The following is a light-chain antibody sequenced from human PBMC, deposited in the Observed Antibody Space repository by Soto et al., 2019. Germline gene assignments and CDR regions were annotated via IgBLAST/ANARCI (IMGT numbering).Light chain of an antibody. V-gene: IGLV2-11*01. Sequence: QSVLTQPRSVSGSPGQSVTISCTGTISDVGVYDFVSWCQQHPDKAPKLMMSDVSKRPSGVPDRFSGSKSGNTASLTISGLQAEDEADYYCCSYAGDLALFGGGTKVTVL. J-gene: IGLJ2*01. CDR1: ISDVGVYDF. CDR2: DVS. CDR3: CSYAGDLAL.